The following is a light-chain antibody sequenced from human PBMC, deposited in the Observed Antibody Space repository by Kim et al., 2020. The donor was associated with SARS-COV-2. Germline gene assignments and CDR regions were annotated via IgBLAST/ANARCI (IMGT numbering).Light chain of an antibody. V-gene: IGLV1-51*01. CDR2: DNN. J-gene: IGLJ2*01. CDR3: GTWDTSLSGVV. CDR1: SSNIGEKS. Sequence: GQKFTIYSSGSSSNIGEKSVSWYQQLPGTAPKLLIFDNNKRPSGIPDRFSGSKSGTSATLDITGLQTGDEADYYCGTWDTSLSGVVFGGGTQLTVL.